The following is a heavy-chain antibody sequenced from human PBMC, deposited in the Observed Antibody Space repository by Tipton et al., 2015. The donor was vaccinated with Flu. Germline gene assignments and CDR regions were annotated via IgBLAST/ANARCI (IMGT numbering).Heavy chain of an antibody. V-gene: IGHV3-9*03. CDR1: GFTFDDYA. CDR2: ISWNSGSI. J-gene: IGHJ3*02. D-gene: IGHD6-19*01. CDR3: AKGQQWLVRDAFDI. Sequence: LSLTCAASGFTFDDYAMHWVRQAPGKGLEWVSGISWNSGSIGYADSVKGRFTISRDNAKNSLYLQMNSLRAEDMALYYCAKGQQWLVRDAFDIWGQGTMVTVSS.